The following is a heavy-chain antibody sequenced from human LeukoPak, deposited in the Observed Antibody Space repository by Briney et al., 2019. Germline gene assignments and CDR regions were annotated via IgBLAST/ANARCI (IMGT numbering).Heavy chain of an antibody. Sequence: GGSLRLSCAASGFTFSDYYMSWIRQAPGKGLEWVSYISSSGSTIYYADSVKGRFTISRDNAKNSLYLQMNSLRAEDTAVYYCARAYCGGDCYAHYYYYGMDVWGQGTRVTVSS. CDR1: GFTFSDYY. D-gene: IGHD2-21*02. J-gene: IGHJ6*02. CDR3: ARAYCGGDCYAHYYYYGMDV. CDR2: ISSSGSTI. V-gene: IGHV3-11*01.